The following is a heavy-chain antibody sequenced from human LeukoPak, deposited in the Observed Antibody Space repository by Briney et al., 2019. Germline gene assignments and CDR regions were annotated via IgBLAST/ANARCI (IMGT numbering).Heavy chain of an antibody. CDR3: TRVGYIDEGIDY. J-gene: IGHJ4*02. D-gene: IGHD5-24*01. V-gene: IGHV3-7*04. CDR2: IKQDGSKK. Sequence: PGGSLRLSCAASGFTFSNYWMHWVRQPPGKGLEWVANIKQDGSKKSYVDSVKGRFTISRDNAKNSLYLQMNSLRAEDTAIYYCTRVGYIDEGIDYWGQGTLVTVSS. CDR1: GFTFSNYW.